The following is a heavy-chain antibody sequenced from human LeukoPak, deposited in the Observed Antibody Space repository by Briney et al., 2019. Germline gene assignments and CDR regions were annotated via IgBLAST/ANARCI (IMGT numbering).Heavy chain of an antibody. Sequence: ASVTVSCKASGYTFTSYDINWVRQAPGQGLEWMGWMNPNSGNTGYAQKFQGRVTMTRNTSISTAYMELSSLRSEDTAVYYCARVQWDNWFDPWGQGTLVTVSS. D-gene: IGHD6-19*01. CDR2: MNPNSGNT. CDR3: ARVQWDNWFDP. CDR1: GYTFTSYD. V-gene: IGHV1-8*01. J-gene: IGHJ5*02.